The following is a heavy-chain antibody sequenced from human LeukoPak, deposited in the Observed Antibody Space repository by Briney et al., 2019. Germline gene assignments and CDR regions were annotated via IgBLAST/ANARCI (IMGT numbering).Heavy chain of an antibody. CDR1: GYTFTGYY. CDR3: ARGYYYDSMIDAFDI. CDR2: ISAYNGNT. V-gene: IGHV1-18*04. J-gene: IGHJ3*02. D-gene: IGHD3-22*01. Sequence: ASVKVSCKASGYTFTGYYMHWVRQAPGQGLEWMGWISAYNGNTNYAQKLQGRVTMTTDTSTSTAYMELRSLRSDDTAVYYCARGYYYDSMIDAFDIWGQGTMVTVSS.